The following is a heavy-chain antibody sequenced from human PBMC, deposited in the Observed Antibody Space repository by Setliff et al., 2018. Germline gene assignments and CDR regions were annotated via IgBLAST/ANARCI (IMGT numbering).Heavy chain of an antibody. D-gene: IGHD6-25*01. CDR3: TRGGYDSGV. V-gene: IGHV5-10-1*01. CDR1: GYGFTNFW. CDR2: IEPTDSYT. Sequence: GESLKISCKGSGYGFTNFWINWVRQLPGKGLEWMGRIEPTDSYTNYSPSFQGHVTISIDKSITTAYLHWSSLKASDTAMYYCTRGGYDSGVWGQGTLVTVSS. J-gene: IGHJ4*02.